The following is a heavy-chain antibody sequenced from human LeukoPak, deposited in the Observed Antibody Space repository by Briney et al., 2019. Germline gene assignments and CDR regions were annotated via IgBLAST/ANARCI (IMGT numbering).Heavy chain of an antibody. D-gene: IGHD4-17*01. V-gene: IGHV3-30*04. CDR3: VRGSYGDLN. CDR1: GFPFSNYA. CDR2: ISIDGSAT. Sequence: PGGSLSLSCAASGFPFSNYALHGVRRAPGKGREWVAVISIDGSATYYAGSVKGRFTISRDNSKNTLFLRMNSLRAEDTAVYYCVRGSYGDLNWGQGTLVTVSS. J-gene: IGHJ4*02.